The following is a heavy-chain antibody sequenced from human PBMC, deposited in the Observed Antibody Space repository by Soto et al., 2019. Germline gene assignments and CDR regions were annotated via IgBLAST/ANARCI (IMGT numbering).Heavy chain of an antibody. CDR3: VRRHVSATGIDWFDP. D-gene: IGHD6-13*01. CDR2: LXVAXXEX. CDR1: GYTFTSYG. Sequence: ASVKVSFKASGYTFTSYGIHWVRQAPGQRXEWMGWLXVAXXEXXXXXKXXGRVTITRDTSASTAYMELSSLRSEDTAVYYCVRRHVSATGIDWFDPWGQGTLVTVSS. J-gene: IGHJ5*02. V-gene: IGHV1-3*01.